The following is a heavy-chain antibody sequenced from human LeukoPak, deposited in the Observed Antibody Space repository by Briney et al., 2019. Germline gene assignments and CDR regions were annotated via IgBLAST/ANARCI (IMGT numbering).Heavy chain of an antibody. CDR2: IKKKTEGGTT. Sequence: PGGSLRLSCAASGFTFSNAWMSWVRQAPGKGLEWVGRIKKKTEGGTTDYAAPVKGRFTISRDDSKNTLYLQMNSLKTEDTAVYYCTAGTGTSDFDYWGQGTLVTVSS. CDR1: GFTFSNAW. D-gene: IGHD1-7*01. CDR3: TAGTGTSDFDY. V-gene: IGHV3-15*01. J-gene: IGHJ4*02.